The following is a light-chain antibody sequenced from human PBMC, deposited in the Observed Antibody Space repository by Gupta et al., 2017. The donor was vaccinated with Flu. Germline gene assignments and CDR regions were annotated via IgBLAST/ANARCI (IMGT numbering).Light chain of an antibody. CDR2: EVS. V-gene: IGLV2-18*02. CDR3: SSYTSSYTYV. CDR1: SSDIGNYNR. J-gene: IGLJ1*01. Sequence: QSALTQPPSVSGSPGQSVTISCTGTSSDIGNYNRVSWYQQSPGTAPKLMIYEVSNRPSGVPDRFSGSKSGNTASLTITGLQADDDADFYCSSYTSSYTYVFGTGTKVTVL.